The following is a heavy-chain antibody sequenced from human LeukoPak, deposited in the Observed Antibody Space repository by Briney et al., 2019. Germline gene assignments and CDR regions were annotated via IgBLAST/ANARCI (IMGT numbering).Heavy chain of an antibody. J-gene: IGHJ4*02. CDR3: ATGGPMIVVAPFDY. Sequence: ASVKVSCRVSGYTLTELSMHWVRQAPGKGLEWMGGFDPEDGETIYAQKFQGRVTMTEDTSTDTAYMELSSLRSEDTAVYYCATGGPMIVVAPFDYWGQGTLVTVSS. CDR2: FDPEDGET. V-gene: IGHV1-24*01. CDR1: GYTLTELS. D-gene: IGHD3-22*01.